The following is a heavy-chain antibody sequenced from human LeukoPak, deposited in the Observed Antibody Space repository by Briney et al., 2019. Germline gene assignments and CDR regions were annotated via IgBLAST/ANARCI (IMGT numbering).Heavy chain of an antibody. J-gene: IGHJ4*02. D-gene: IGHD3-3*01. V-gene: IGHV1-18*01. Sequence: GASVKVSCKASGYTFTSYGISWVRQAPGQGLEWMGWISAYNGNTNYAQKLQGRVTMTTDTSTGTAYMELRSLRSDDTAVYYCARGGGVTYYDLWSGPPGVDYWGQGTLVTVSS. CDR1: GYTFTSYG. CDR2: ISAYNGNT. CDR3: ARGGGVTYYDLWSGPPGVDY.